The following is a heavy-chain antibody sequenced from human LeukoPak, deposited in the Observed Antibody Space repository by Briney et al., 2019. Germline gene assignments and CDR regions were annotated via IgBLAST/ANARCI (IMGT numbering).Heavy chain of an antibody. D-gene: IGHD2-21*01. Sequence: SETLSLTCTVSGYSISSGYYWSWIRQPAGKGLEWIGRIYTSGSTNYNPSLKSRVTISVDTSKNQFSLKLSSVTAADTAVYYCARSPPAIVVVIAHGAFDIWGQGTMVTVSS. V-gene: IGHV4-61*02. J-gene: IGHJ3*02. CDR2: IYTSGST. CDR1: GYSISSGYY. CDR3: ARSPPAIVVVIAHGAFDI.